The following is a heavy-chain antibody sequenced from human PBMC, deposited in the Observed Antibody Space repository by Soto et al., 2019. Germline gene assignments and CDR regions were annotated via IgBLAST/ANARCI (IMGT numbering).Heavy chain of an antibody. CDR1: GFTFTSYA. V-gene: IGHV1-8*02. CDR3: AREHYGNSAWFDP. Sequence: ASVKVSCKASGFTFTSYAMHWVRQAPGQRLEWMGWINAGSGNTGYAQKFQGRVTMTRNASISTAYMELSSLRSEDTAVYYCAREHYGNSAWFDPWGQGTLVTVSS. CDR2: INAGSGNT. D-gene: IGHD3-10*01. J-gene: IGHJ5*02.